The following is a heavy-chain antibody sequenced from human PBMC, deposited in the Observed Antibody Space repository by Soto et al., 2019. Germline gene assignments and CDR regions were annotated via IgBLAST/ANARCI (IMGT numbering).Heavy chain of an antibody. V-gene: IGHV4-59*08. D-gene: IGHD3-10*01. CDR3: ARHLRYYYGSGSRGPFDY. CDR1: GGSISSYY. Sequence: SETLSLTCTVSGGSISSYYWSWIRQPPGKGLEWIGYIYYSGSTNYNPSLKSRVTISVDTSKNQFSLKLSSVTAADTAVYYCARHLRYYYGSGSRGPFDYWGQGTLVTVSS. J-gene: IGHJ4*02. CDR2: IYYSGST.